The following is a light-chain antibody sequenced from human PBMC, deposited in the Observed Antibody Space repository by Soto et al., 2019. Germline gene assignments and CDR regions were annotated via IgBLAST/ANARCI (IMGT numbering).Light chain of an antibody. Sequence: DIVMTQSPDSLAVSLGERATINCKSSQSVLYSSNNKNYLAWYQQKPGQPPKLLIYWASTRESGVPDRFSGSGSGTDFTLTISSLQAEDVAVYYCQQYYSTPWTVGQGTKVESK. CDR2: WAS. J-gene: IGKJ1*01. V-gene: IGKV4-1*01. CDR1: QSVLYSSNNKNY. CDR3: QQYYSTPWT.